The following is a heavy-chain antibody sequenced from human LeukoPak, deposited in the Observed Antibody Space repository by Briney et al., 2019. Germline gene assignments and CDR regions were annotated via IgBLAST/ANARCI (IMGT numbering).Heavy chain of an antibody. Sequence: SETLSLTCTVSGYSISSGYDWSWIRQPPGKGLEWIGYIYYSGSTHYNPSLKSRVTISVDTSKNQFSLKLSSVTAADTAVYYCARVTIWSGYYDYWGQGTLVTVSS. V-gene: IGHV4-30-4*08. CDR1: GYSISSGYD. CDR3: ARVTIWSGYYDY. J-gene: IGHJ4*02. D-gene: IGHD3-3*01. CDR2: IYYSGST.